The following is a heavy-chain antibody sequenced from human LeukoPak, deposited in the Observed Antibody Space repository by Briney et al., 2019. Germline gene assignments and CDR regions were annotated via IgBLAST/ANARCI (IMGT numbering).Heavy chain of an antibody. CDR1: GYTFTSYG. V-gene: IGHV1-18*01. Sequence: ASVKVSCKASGYTFTSYGISWVRQAPGQGLEWMGWISAYNGNTNYAQKLQGRVTMTTDTSTSTAYMELRSLRSDDTAVYYCARVMGERWLVHYYYYMDVWGKGTTVTISS. CDR3: ARVMGERWLVHYYYYMDV. CDR2: ISAYNGNT. J-gene: IGHJ6*03. D-gene: IGHD5-24*01.